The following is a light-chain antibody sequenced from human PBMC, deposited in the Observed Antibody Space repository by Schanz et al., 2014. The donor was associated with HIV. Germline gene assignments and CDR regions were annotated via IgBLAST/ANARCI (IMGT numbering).Light chain of an antibody. CDR3: SSYTSSSTLWV. Sequence: QSALTQPASVSGSPGQSITISCNGTSSDVGGYNYVSWYQQHPGKAPKLLIYDVNYRPSGVSNRFSGSKSGNTASLTISGLQAEDEADYYCSSYTSSSTLWVFGGGTKLTVL. CDR1: SSDVGGYNY. CDR2: DVN. J-gene: IGLJ3*02. V-gene: IGLV2-14*03.